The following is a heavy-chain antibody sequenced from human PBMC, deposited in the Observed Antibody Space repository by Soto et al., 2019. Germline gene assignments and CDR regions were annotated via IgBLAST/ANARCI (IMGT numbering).Heavy chain of an antibody. V-gene: IGHV4-39*01. CDR3: ARTEVPGIAADTVSFDY. D-gene: IGHD6-13*01. CDR1: GGSISSNIYY. CDR2: IHYSGST. J-gene: IGHJ4*02. Sequence: SETLSLTCTVSGGSISSNIYYWGWIRQPPGKGLEWIGNIHYSGSTYYDSSLKSRVTISVDTSKNQFSLKLSSVTAADTAVYYCARTEVPGIAADTVSFDYWGQGTLVTVSS.